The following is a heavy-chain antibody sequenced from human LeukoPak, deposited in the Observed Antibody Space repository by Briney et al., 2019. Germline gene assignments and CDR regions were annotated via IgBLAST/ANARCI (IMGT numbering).Heavy chain of an antibody. CDR3: ARGEWLLHY. V-gene: IGHV1-2*06. CDR1: GYTFTDYY. J-gene: IGHJ4*02. CDR2: INPNSGGT. D-gene: IGHD3-3*01. Sequence: ASVKVSCKASGYTFTDYYMHWMRQAPGQGLEWMGRINPNSGGTNYAQKFQGRVTMTRDTSISIAYMELIRLRSDDTAVYYCARGEWLLHYWGQGTLVTVSS.